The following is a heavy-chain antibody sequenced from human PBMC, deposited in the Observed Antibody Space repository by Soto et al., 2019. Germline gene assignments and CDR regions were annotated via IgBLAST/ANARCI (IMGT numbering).Heavy chain of an antibody. D-gene: IGHD6-13*01. CDR3: AHYNTIRSEQLVRSFDY. V-gene: IGHV2-5*02. CDR2: IYWDDDK. J-gene: IGHJ4*02. Sequence: QITLKESGPTLVKPTQTLTLTCTFSGFSLSTSGVGVGWIRQPPGKALEWLALIYWDDDKRYSPSLKSRLTITKDTSKNQVVLTMTNMDPVDTATYYCAHYNTIRSEQLVRSFDYWGQGTLVTVSS. CDR1: GFSLSTSGVG.